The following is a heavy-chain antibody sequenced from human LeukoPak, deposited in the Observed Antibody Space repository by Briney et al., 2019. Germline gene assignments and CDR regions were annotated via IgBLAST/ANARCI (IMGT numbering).Heavy chain of an antibody. Sequence: GGSLRLSCAASGFTFSIYTMNWVRQAPGKGLEWVSSISSGSGSIYYADSVKGRFTISRDNAKNSLSLQMNSLGAEDTAVYYCARDVLSGCLDYWGQGTLVTVPS. D-gene: IGHD6-19*01. V-gene: IGHV3-21*01. J-gene: IGHJ4*02. CDR1: GFTFSIYT. CDR3: ARDVLSGCLDY. CDR2: ISSGSGSI.